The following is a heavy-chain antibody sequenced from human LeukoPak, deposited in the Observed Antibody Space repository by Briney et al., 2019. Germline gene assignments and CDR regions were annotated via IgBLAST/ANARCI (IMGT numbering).Heavy chain of an antibody. CDR3: ARARGYCSSTRCRYYYYYYMDV. CDR1: GGSFSGYY. V-gene: IGHV4-34*01. Sequence: SETLSLTCAVYGGSFSGYYWSWIRQPPGKGLEWIGEINHSGSTNYNPSLKSRVTISVDTSKNQFSLKLSSVTAADTAVYYCARARGYCSSTRCRYYYYYYMDVWGKGTTVTVSS. D-gene: IGHD2-2*01. J-gene: IGHJ6*03. CDR2: INHSGST.